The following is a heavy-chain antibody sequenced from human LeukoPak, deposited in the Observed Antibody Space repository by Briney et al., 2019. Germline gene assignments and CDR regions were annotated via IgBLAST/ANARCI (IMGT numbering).Heavy chain of an antibody. CDR3: AKGEYNSSPFDY. Sequence: SCKVSGYTLTELSMHWVRQAPGKGLEWVAFIRYDGSNKYYADSVKGRFTISRDNSKNTLYLQMNSLRAEDTAVYYCAKGEYNSSPFDYWGQGTLVTVSS. CDR1: GYTLTELS. CDR2: IRYDGSNK. V-gene: IGHV3-30*02. J-gene: IGHJ4*02. D-gene: IGHD6-6*01.